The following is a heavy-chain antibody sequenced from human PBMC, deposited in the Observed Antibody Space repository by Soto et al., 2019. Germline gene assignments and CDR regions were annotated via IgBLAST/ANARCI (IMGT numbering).Heavy chain of an antibody. J-gene: IGHJ5*02. CDR2: FYYSGSP. CDR3: ARHEGCSSSSCSATNWFDP. CDR1: GGSINTNTYS. V-gene: IGHV4-39*01. D-gene: IGHD2-2*01. Sequence: PSETLSLTCVVSGGSINTNTYSWGWIRQPPGKGLEWIGSFYYSGSPQYNPSLKSRVTISVDTSKNLFSLKLKSVTAADTAVYHCARHEGCSSSSCSATNWFDPWGQGALVTVSS.